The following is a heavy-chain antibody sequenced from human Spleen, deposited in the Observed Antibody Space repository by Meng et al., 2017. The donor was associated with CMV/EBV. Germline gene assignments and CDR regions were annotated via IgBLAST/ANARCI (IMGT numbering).Heavy chain of an antibody. V-gene: IGHV1-69*05. Sequence: KASGGTFGSYALGWVRQAPGQGLEWMGGFIPIFGTANYAQKFQGRVTITTDESTSTAYMELSSLRSEDTAVYYCARDRSKTENWFDPWGQGTLVTVSS. CDR3: ARDRSKTENWFDP. J-gene: IGHJ5*02. CDR1: GGTFGSYA. CDR2: FIPIFGTA.